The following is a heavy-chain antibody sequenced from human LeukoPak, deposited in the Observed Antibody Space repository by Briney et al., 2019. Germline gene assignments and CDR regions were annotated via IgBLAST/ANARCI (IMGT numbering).Heavy chain of an antibody. V-gene: IGHV3-21*01. CDR1: GFTFSSYS. CDR3: ARVLGKYCSGGSCGH. D-gene: IGHD2-15*01. CDR2: ISSSSSYI. Sequence: GGSLRLSCAASGFTFSSYSMNWVRQAPGKGLEWVSSISSSSSYIYYADSVKGRFTISRDNAKNSLYLQMSSLRAEDTAVYYCARVLGKYCSGGSCGHWGQGTLVTVSS. J-gene: IGHJ4*02.